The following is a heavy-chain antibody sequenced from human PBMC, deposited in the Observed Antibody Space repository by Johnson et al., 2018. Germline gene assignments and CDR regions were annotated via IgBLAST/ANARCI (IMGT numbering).Heavy chain of an antibody. V-gene: IGHV3-33*06. J-gene: IGHJ3*01. CDR2: LWLEGRNQ. CDR1: GFRFNDYV. Sequence: QVQLQESGVGVVQPGRSLRLSCAASGFRFNDYVIHWVRQAPGTGLEWVAVLWLEGRNQYYADSVKCGFTRSRDNSKNTRSLQMNSLRAEDTAVYYCAKIEPTKLGAFDVWGQGTVVTVSS. D-gene: IGHD5-12*01. CDR3: AKIEPTKLGAFDV.